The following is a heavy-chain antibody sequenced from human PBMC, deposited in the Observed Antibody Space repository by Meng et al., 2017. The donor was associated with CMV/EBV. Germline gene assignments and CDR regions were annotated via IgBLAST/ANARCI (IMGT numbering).Heavy chain of an antibody. V-gene: IGHV4-39*07. CDR3: ANGIIAAAASSVDYYYYGMDV. CDR1: GSSTSSMSYY. D-gene: IGHD6-13*01. CDR2: IYYIGST. J-gene: IGHJ6*02. Sequence: SDTLSLTCTVSGSSTSSMSYYWGWIRQPPGKGLDWIVSIYYIGSTSYNPSLRSRVTISVDTSKNKFSLKLGYVTAADTAVYYCANGIIAAAASSVDYYYYGMDVWGQGTTVTVSS.